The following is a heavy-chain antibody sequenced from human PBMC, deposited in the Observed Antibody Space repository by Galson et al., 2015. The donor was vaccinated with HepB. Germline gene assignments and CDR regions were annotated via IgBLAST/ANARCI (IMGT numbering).Heavy chain of an antibody. CDR1: GYTLTNYH. CDR3: ARETPDTYYFDY. CDR2: ILAGGGNT. D-gene: IGHD2-15*01. V-gene: IGHV1-46*01. J-gene: IGHJ4*02. Sequence: SVKVSCKASGYTLTNYHFHWVRQAPGQGPEWMGKILAGGGNTRYAERFQGRVTLTRDSSTSTIYKEVSSLRSDDTAVYYCARETPDTYYFDYWGQGTLVTVSS.